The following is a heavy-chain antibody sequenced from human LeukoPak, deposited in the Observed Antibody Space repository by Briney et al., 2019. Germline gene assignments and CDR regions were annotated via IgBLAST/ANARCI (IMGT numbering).Heavy chain of an antibody. Sequence: PGGSLRLSCAASGVTFNIYTMTWVRQAPGKGLEWVSSICSSSRYIYYADSLKGRFTISRDNDNNSVYMQMTSLRAETTAVYFSARDCSSSAFDIWGQGRMASVSS. CDR1: GVTFNIYT. CDR3: ARDCSSSAFDI. D-gene: IGHD2-15*01. CDR2: ICSSSRYI. V-gene: IGHV3-21*01. J-gene: IGHJ3*02.